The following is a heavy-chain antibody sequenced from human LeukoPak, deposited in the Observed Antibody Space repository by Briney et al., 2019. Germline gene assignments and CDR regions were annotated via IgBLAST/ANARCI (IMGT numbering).Heavy chain of an antibody. J-gene: IGHJ4*02. CDR2: ISYDGSNK. D-gene: IGHD6-13*01. CDR1: GFTFSSYA. V-gene: IGHV3-30-3*01. Sequence: GGSLRLSCAASGFTFSSYAMHWVRQAPGKGLEWVAVISYDGSNKYYADSVKGRFTISRDNSKNTLYLQMNSLRAEDTAVYYCARDHSGRSLHRRIAAAGIGGYWGQGTLVTVSS. CDR3: ARDHSGRSLHRRIAAAGIGGY.